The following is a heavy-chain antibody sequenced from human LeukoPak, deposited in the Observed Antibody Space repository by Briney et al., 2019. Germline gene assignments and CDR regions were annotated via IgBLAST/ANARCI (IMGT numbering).Heavy chain of an antibody. CDR1: GYTFTSYG. J-gene: IGHJ4*02. CDR2: ISAYNGNT. D-gene: IGHD2-15*01. Sequence: ASVKVSCKASGYTFTSYGISWVRQAPGQGLEWMGWISAYNGNTNYAQKLQGRVTMTTDTSTSTAYMELRSLRSDDTAVYYCARGDPVVVVAATLDYWGQGTLVTVSS. CDR3: ARGDPVVVVAATLDY. V-gene: IGHV1-18*04.